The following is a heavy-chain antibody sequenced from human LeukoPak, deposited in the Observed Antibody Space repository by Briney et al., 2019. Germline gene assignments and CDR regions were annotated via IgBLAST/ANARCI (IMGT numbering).Heavy chain of an antibody. J-gene: IGHJ6*04. Sequence: SQTLSLTCTVSGGSISSGGYYWSWIRQHPGKGLEWIGYIYHSGSTYYNPSLKSRVTISVDTSKNQFSLKLSSVTAADTAVYYCARVVVVAATVYGMDVWGKGTTVTVSS. V-gene: IGHV4-31*03. CDR2: IYHSGST. CDR1: GGSISSGGYY. CDR3: ARVVVVAATVYGMDV. D-gene: IGHD2-15*01.